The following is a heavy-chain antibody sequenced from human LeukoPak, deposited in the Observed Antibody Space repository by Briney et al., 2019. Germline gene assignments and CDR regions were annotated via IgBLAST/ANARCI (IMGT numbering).Heavy chain of an antibody. J-gene: IGHJ4*02. CDR1: GFSFSIYW. CDR3: ARQSFDGYHYPDY. D-gene: IGHD5-24*01. CDR2: IKHDGTEK. V-gene: IGHV3-7*01. Sequence: GGSLRLSCAASGFSFSIYWMTWVRQAPGKGLEWVANIKHDGTEKYYVDSVKGRFTISRDNAKDSLFLQMDSLRAEDTAVYYCARQSFDGYHYPDYWGQGSLATVSS.